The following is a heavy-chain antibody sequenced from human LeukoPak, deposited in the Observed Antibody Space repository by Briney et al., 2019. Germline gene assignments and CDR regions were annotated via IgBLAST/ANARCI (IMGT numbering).Heavy chain of an antibody. CDR1: RFTFSSSA. CDR3: AKDRRQQLAGAEYFQH. Sequence: GGSLRLACAASRFTFSSSAMSWVRQAPGKGLQWVSAISGSGGSTYYADSVKGRFTISRDNSKNTLYLQMNSLRAEDTAVYYCAKDRRQQLAGAEYFQHWGQGTLVTVSS. J-gene: IGHJ1*01. CDR2: ISGSGGST. D-gene: IGHD6-13*01. V-gene: IGHV3-23*01.